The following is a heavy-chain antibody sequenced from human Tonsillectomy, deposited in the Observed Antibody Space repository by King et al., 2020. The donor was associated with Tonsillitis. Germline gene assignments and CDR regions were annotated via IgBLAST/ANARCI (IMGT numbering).Heavy chain of an antibody. Sequence: VQLVESGGGVVQPGRSRRRSCAASGFTFSSYGIHWVRQAPGKGLEWAAVLSSDGSKKYYADSVRGRFTISRDNSKNTLYLQMNSLRADDTAVYYCAKARQWLVHFDYWGQGTLVTVSS. CDR1: GFTFSSYG. D-gene: IGHD6-19*01. J-gene: IGHJ4*02. CDR3: AKARQWLVHFDY. V-gene: IGHV3-30*18. CDR2: LSSDGSKK.